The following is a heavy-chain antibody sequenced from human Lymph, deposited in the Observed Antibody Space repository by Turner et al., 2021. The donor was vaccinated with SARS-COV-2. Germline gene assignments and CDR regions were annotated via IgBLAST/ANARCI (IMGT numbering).Heavy chain of an antibody. CDR2: IRQDGSEK. V-gene: IGHV3-7*03. CDR3: ARVGVRFEWSDGYHYYYAMDV. Sequence: EVQLVESGGGLVQPGGSLRLPCAASGFTFSSYWMSWVRQGPGKGLEWVANIRQDGSEKYYVDSVKGRFTISRDNAKNSLYLQMNSLRADDTAVYFCARVGVRFEWSDGYHYYYAMDVWGQGTTVTVSS. CDR1: GFTFSSYW. J-gene: IGHJ6*02. D-gene: IGHD3-3*01.